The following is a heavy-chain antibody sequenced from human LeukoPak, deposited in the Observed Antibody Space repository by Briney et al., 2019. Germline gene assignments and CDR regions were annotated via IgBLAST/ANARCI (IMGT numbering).Heavy chain of an antibody. J-gene: IGHJ4*02. CDR2: IIPIFGTA. CDR1: GGTFSSYA. Sequence: GASVKVSCKASGGTFSSYAISWVRQAPGQGLEWMGGIIPIFGTANYAQKFQGRVTITADESTSTAYMELSSLRSEDTAVYYCAGYYYDSSGYYRAFDYWGQGTLVTVSS. CDR3: AGYYYDSSGYYRAFDY. D-gene: IGHD3-22*01. V-gene: IGHV1-69*13.